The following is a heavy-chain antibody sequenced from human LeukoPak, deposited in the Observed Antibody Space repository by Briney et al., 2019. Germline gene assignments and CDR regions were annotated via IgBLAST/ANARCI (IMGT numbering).Heavy chain of an antibody. CDR3: ARGGEWELTDY. J-gene: IGHJ4*02. CDR2: ISSSGSTI. Sequence: QPGGSLRRSCAASGFTFSSYEMNWVRQAPGKGLEWVSYISSSGSTIYYADSAKGRFTISRDNAKNSLYLQMNSLRAEDTALYYCARGGEWELTDYWGQGTLVTVSS. D-gene: IGHD1-26*01. CDR1: GFTFSSYE. V-gene: IGHV3-48*03.